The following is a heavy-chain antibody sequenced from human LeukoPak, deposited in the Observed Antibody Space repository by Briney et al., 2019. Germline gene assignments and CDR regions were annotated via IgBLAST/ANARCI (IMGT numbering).Heavy chain of an antibody. J-gene: IGHJ4*02. CDR1: GFTFSSYA. V-gene: IGHV3-64*01. D-gene: IGHD2-15*01. CDR3: ARVDFSGGSCYDY. CDR2: ISSNGGST. Sequence: GGSLRLSCAASGFTFSSYAMHWVRQAPGKGLEYVSAISSNGGSTYYANSVKGRFTISRDNSKNTLYLQMGSLRAEEMAVYYCARVDFSGGSCYDYWGQGTLVTVSS.